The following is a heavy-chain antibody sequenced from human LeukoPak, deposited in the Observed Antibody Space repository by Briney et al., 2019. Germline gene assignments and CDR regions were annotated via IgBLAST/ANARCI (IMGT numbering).Heavy chain of an antibody. CDR2: IYSGGST. V-gene: IGHV3-53*01. CDR1: GFTVNSNY. Sequence: GGSLRLSCAASGFTVNSNYMIWVRQAPGKGLEWVSVIYSGGSTHSADSVEGRITISRDNSKNTLFLQMNSLRVEDTAIYYCARGGETATGPFDYWGQGTLVTVSS. CDR3: ARGGETATGPFDY. D-gene: IGHD5-24*01. J-gene: IGHJ4*02.